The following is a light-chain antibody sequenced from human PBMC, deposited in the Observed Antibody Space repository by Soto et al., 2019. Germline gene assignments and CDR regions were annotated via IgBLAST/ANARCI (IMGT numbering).Light chain of an antibody. CDR1: QNINRH. J-gene: IGKJ2*01. Sequence: DIQLTQSPSSLSVSVGDRVTITCRASQNINRHLNWYQQKSGKAPELLISASSNLQSGVPSRFSGSGSGTDFTLTISSLQPEDFATYYCQQSYSTPYTFGQGTKLEIK. CDR3: QQSYSTPYT. V-gene: IGKV1-39*01. CDR2: ASS.